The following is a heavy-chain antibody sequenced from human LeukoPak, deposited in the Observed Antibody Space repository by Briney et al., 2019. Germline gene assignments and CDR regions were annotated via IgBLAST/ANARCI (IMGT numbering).Heavy chain of an antibody. J-gene: IGHJ4*02. V-gene: IGHV4-34*01. CDR1: GGSFSGYY. Sequence: SETLSLTCAVYGGSFSGYYWSGIRQPPGKGLEWIGEINHSGSTNYNPSLKSRVTISVDTSKNQFSLKLSSVTAADTAVYYCARVGVYYDSSGYYLTFDYWGQGTLVTVSS. D-gene: IGHD3-22*01. CDR3: ARVGVYYDSSGYYLTFDY. CDR2: INHSGST.